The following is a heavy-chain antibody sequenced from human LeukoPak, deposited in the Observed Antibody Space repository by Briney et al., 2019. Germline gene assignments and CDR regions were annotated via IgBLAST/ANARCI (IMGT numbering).Heavy chain of an antibody. CDR1: GFTFSSYE. Sequence: GGSLRLSCAASGFTFSSYEMNWVRQAPGKGLEWVSYISNSGSTIYYADSVKGRFTISRDNAKNSLHLHMNSLRAEDTAVYCCARSGYYYYGLDVWGQGTTVTVSS. J-gene: IGHJ6*02. CDR2: ISNSGSTI. V-gene: IGHV3-48*03. CDR3: ARSGYYYYGLDV.